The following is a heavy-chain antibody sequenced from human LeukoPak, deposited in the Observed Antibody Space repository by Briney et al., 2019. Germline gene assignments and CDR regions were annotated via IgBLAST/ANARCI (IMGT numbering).Heavy chain of an antibody. CDR2: IYHSGST. J-gene: IGHJ4*02. Sequence: SETLSLTCTVSGYSISSGYYWGWIRQPPGKGLEWIGSIYHSGSTYYNPSLKSRITISVDTSKNQFSLKLSSVTAADTAVYYCARGRAVAGTSDYWGQGTLVTVSS. CDR3: ARGRAVAGTSDY. CDR1: GYSISSGYY. V-gene: IGHV4-38-2*02. D-gene: IGHD6-19*01.